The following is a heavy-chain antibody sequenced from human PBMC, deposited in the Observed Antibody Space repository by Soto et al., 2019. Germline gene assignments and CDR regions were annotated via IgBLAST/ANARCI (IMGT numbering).Heavy chain of an antibody. CDR3: VRDRTEYGSYGSSYYDVFDI. CDR1: GSTFNAYW. J-gene: IGHJ3*02. CDR2: INRDGTEK. D-gene: IGHD6-6*01. V-gene: IGHV3-7*05. Sequence: EVQLVESGGGLVQPGGSLRLSCAASGSTFNAYWMTWVRQAPGKGLEWVANINRDGTEKNYVDSVKGRFTVSRDNAKNSLHLQMYSLRAEDTAVYYCVRDRTEYGSYGSSYYDVFDIWGQGTKVTVSS.